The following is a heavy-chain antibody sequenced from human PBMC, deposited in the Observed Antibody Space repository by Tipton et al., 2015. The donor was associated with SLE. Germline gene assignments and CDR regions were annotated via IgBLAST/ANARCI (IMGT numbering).Heavy chain of an antibody. CDR3: TRDLGAGSHFDY. V-gene: IGHV1-46*01. Sequence: QSGPEVKKPGASVKVSCKASGYPFTNYYIHWVRQAPGQGLEWMGIIDPSGGRPSFAQKFQGRVTMTGDASTSTVYMELSRLRSEDTAVYFCTRDLGAGSHFDYWGHGTLVTVSS. J-gene: IGHJ4*01. D-gene: IGHD1-26*01. CDR1: GYPFTNYY. CDR2: IDPSGGRP.